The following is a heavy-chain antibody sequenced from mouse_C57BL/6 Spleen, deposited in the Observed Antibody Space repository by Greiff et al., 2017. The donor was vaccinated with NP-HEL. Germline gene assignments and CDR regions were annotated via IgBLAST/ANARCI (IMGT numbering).Heavy chain of an antibody. CDR2: ISSGGSYT. V-gene: IGHV5-6*01. CDR3: ARHEITTVAADYFDY. J-gene: IGHJ2*01. CDR1: GFTFSSYG. D-gene: IGHD1-1*01. Sequence: EVHLVESGGDLVKPGGSLKLSCAASGFTFSSYGMSWVRQTPDKRLEWVATISSGGSYTYYPDSVKGRFTISRDNAKNTLYLQMSSLKSEDTAMYYCARHEITTVAADYFDYWGQGTTLTVSS.